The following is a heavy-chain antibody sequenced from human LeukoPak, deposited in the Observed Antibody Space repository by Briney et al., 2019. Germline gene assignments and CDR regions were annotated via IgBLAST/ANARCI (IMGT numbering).Heavy chain of an antibody. CDR1: GGSISSYY. CDR2: IYYSGST. J-gene: IGHJ4*02. D-gene: IGHD3-22*01. Sequence: SETLSLTCTVSGGSISSYYWSWIRQPPGKGLEWIGYIYYSGSTNYNPSLKSRVTISVDTSKNQFSLKLSSVTAADTAVYYCARSRSRYDSSGYRVYYFDYWAREPWSPSPQ. V-gene: IGHV4-59*01. CDR3: ARSRSRYDSSGYRVYYFDY.